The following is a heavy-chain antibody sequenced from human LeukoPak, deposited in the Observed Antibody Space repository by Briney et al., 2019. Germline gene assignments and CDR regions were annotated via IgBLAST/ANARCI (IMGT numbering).Heavy chain of an antibody. CDR3: ASIAARQGDY. CDR2: IYHSGST. CDR1: GYSISSGYY. Sequence: SETLSLTCTVSGYSISSGYYWGWIRQPPGKGLEWIGSIYHSGSTFDNPSLKSRVTISVDTSKNQFSLKLSSVTAADTAVYYCASIAARQGDYWGQGTLVTVSS. J-gene: IGHJ4*02. V-gene: IGHV4-38-2*02. D-gene: IGHD6-6*01.